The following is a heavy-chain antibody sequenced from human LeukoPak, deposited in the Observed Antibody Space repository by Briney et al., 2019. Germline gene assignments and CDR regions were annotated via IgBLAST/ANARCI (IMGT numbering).Heavy chain of an antibody. Sequence: SVKVSCKASGGTFSSYAISWVRQAPGQGLEWMGGIIPIFGTANYAQKLQGRVTITADESTSTAYMELSSLRSEDTAVYYCASLDCSGGSCYSLYYYMDVWGKGTTVTVSS. D-gene: IGHD2-15*01. CDR1: GGTFSSYA. J-gene: IGHJ6*03. CDR3: ASLDCSGGSCYSLYYYMDV. V-gene: IGHV1-69*01. CDR2: IIPIFGTA.